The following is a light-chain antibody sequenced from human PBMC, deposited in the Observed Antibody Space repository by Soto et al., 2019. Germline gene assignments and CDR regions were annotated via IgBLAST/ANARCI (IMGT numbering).Light chain of an antibody. Sequence: EIVLTQSPGTLSLSPGERATLYCRSSQTVNANFLAWYQQKPGQAPRLLIYGVSNRAPGIPDRFSGSGSGTDITLTISRLEPEDFAVYYCQQRSNWLFGPGTKVDIK. CDR3: QQRSNWL. V-gene: IGKV3D-20*02. CDR2: GVS. CDR1: QTVNANF. J-gene: IGKJ3*01.